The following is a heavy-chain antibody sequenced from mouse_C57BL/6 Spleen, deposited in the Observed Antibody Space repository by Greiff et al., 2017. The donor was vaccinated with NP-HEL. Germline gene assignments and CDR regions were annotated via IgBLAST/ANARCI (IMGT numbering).Heavy chain of an antibody. V-gene: IGHV1-26*01. CDR3: ASGWLLHWYFEV. CDR2: INPNNGGT. CDR1: GYTFTDYY. J-gene: IGHJ1*03. D-gene: IGHD2-3*01. Sequence: EVQLQQSGPELVKPGASVKISCKASGYTFTDYYMNWVKQSHGKSLEWIGDINPNNGGTSYNQKFKGKATLTVDKSSSTAYMELRSLTSEDSAVYYCASGWLLHWYFEVWGTGTTVTVAS.